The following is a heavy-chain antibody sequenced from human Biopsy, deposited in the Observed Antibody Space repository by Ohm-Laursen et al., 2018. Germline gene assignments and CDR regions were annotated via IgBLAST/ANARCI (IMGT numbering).Heavy chain of an antibody. CDR1: GESMWTYY. Sequence: SDTLSLTCTVSGESMWTYYWSWIRQPPGKVMKWIASIYYSGTTHKNPSLKSRVTISVDTSQGLLSLDLSSVTAADTAVYYCARVRGGFLEWFDYWGQGTLVTVSS. J-gene: IGHJ5*01. CDR2: IYYSGTT. CDR3: ARVRGGFLEWFDY. D-gene: IGHD3-3*01. V-gene: IGHV4-59*07.